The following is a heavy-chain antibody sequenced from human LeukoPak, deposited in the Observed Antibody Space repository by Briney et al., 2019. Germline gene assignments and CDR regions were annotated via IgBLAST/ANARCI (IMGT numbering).Heavy chain of an antibody. CDR3: AKTAGFDWLPHRVYFQH. Sequence: SETLSLTCTVSGGSISSYYWSWIRQPPGKGLEWIGYIYYSGSTNYNPSLKSRVTISVDTSKNQFSLKLSSVTAADTAVYYCAKTAGFDWLPHRVYFQHWGQGTLVTVSS. CDR1: GGSISSYY. J-gene: IGHJ1*01. D-gene: IGHD3-9*01. CDR2: IYYSGST. V-gene: IGHV4-59*08.